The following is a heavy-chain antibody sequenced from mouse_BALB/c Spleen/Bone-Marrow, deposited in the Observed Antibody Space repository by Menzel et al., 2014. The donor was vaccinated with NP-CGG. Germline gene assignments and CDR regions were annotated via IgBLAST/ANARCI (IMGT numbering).Heavy chain of an antibody. J-gene: IGHJ2*01. D-gene: IGHD1-2*01. CDR1: GYTFSSYW. V-gene: IGHV1-9*01. CDR2: ILPGSGST. Sequence: QKQSGAELMKPGASVKISCKATGYTFSSYWIEWVKQRPGHGLEWIGEILPGSGSTNYNEKFKGKATFTADTSSNTAYMQLSSLTSEDSAVYYCARRVTTANYWGQGTTLTVSS. CDR3: ARRVTTANY.